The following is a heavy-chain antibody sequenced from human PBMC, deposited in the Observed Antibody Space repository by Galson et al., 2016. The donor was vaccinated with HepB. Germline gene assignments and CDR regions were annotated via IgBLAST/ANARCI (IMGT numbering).Heavy chain of an antibody. D-gene: IGHD1-7*01. CDR3: ASEMVLELQNCYYGMDI. J-gene: IGHJ6*02. V-gene: IGHV3-21*01. CDR2: INTASVNI. Sequence: SLRLSCAASGFTFSSYSMNWVRQAPGKGLKWVSSINTASVNIYYADSVKGRFTVSRDNAKNALYLQMNSLTAEDTAVYYCASEMVLELQNCYYGMDIWGQGTTVTVSS. CDR1: GFTFSSYS.